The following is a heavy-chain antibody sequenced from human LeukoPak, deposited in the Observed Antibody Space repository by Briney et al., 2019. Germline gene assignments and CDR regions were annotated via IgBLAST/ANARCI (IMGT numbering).Heavy chain of an antibody. J-gene: IGHJ6*02. Sequence: SETLSLTCTVSGSSISSSSYYWGWIRQPPGKGLEWIGEINHSGSTNYNPSLKSRVTISVDTSKNQFSLKLNSVSAADTAVYYCARADTMVRGVPLYYHGMDGWGQGTTVTVSS. CDR3: ARADTMVRGVPLYYHGMDG. CDR2: INHSGST. CDR1: GSSISSSSYY. V-gene: IGHV4-39*07. D-gene: IGHD3-10*01.